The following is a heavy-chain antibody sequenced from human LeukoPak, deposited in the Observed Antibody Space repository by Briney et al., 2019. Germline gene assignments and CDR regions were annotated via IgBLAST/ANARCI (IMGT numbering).Heavy chain of an antibody. D-gene: IGHD5-24*01. CDR2: INPNSGGT. CDR3: ARDHGPEMATIPGY. V-gene: IGHV1-2*02. Sequence: GASVKVSCKASGYTLTGYYMHWVRQAPGQGLEWMGWINPNSGGTNYAQKFQGRVTMTRDTSISTAYMELSRLRSDDTAVYYCARDHGPEMATIPGYWGQGTLVTVSS. J-gene: IGHJ4*02. CDR1: GYTLTGYY.